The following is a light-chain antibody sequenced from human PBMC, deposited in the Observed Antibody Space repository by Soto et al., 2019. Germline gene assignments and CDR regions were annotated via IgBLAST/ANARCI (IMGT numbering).Light chain of an antibody. Sequence: EIVMTQSQGTLSLSPLEGATLSCSVRQSLSSSQLAWYQQKPGQAPRLLIYGASSRATGIPDRFSGSGSGTNLTLTISSLEPEDFAVYYCQQHGGSPITFGQGTRLEI. CDR3: QQHGGSPIT. J-gene: IGKJ5*01. CDR1: QSLSSSQ. CDR2: GAS. V-gene: IGKV3-20*01.